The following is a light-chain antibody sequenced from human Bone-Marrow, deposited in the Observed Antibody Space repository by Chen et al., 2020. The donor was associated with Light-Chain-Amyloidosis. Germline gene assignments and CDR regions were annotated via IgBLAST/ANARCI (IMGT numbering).Light chain of an antibody. CDR3: QVWDSGRGVV. Sequence: SYLLTQPPSVSVAPGQTARITCGANSIESKNVHWYQHLPGQAPVLVIYDDSDRPSGIPDRFAGSNSGNTATLTINWVEAGDEADYYCQVWDSGRGVVFGGGTKLIVL. V-gene: IGLV3-21*02. CDR2: DDS. J-gene: IGLJ2*01. CDR1: SIESKN.